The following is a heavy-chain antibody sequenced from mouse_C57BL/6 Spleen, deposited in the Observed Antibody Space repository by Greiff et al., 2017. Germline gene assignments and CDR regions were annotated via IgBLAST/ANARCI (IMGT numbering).Heavy chain of an antibody. J-gene: IGHJ4*01. CDR3: ARRDAYDVRDY. CDR2: IYPYNGVS. V-gene: IGHV1-31*01. D-gene: IGHD2-14*01. Sequence: VQLKESGPELVKPGASLKISCTASGYSFTGYYMHWVKQTHGNILDWIGYIYPYNGVSSYTQKFKGRSTLTVDNSSSTAYMELRSLTSEDSAIDYCARRDAYDVRDYWGQGTSVTVSS. CDR1: GYSFTGYY.